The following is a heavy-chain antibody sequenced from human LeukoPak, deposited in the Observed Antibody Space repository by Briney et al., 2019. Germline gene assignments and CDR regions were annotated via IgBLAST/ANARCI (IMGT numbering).Heavy chain of an antibody. Sequence: GGSLRLSCAASGFTFSDYYMSWIRQAPGKGLEWVSYISSSGSTIYYADSVKGRFTISRDNAKNSLYLQMNSLRAEDTAVYYCAKSAKYYYDSSGSRGAFDMWGQGTMVTVSS. D-gene: IGHD3-22*01. CDR1: GFTFSDYY. V-gene: IGHV3-11*01. J-gene: IGHJ3*02. CDR2: ISSSGSTI. CDR3: AKSAKYYYDSSGSRGAFDM.